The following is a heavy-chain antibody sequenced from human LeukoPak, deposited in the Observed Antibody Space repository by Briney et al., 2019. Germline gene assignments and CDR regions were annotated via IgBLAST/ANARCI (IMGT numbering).Heavy chain of an antibody. J-gene: IGHJ4*02. CDR3: ASRLWFGELLT. V-gene: IGHV4-59*01. Sequence: PSETLSLTCTVSGGSISDYYWTWIRQPPGKGLEWIGHIYYSGNTIYNPSLKSRVTISVDTSKNQFSLKLSSVTAADTAVYYCASRLWFGELLTWGQGTLVTVSS. CDR1: GGSISDYY. CDR2: IYYSGNT. D-gene: IGHD3-10*01.